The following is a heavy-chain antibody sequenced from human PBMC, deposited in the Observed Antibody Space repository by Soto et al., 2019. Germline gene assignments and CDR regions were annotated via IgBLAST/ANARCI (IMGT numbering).Heavy chain of an antibody. Sequence: ASVKVSCKASGYTFTRSGISWVRQAPGQGPEWMGWISSYNGDTNYAQTFQGRVTMTTDTSTSTAYMELRSLRSDDTAVYYCARDRHDSSGYSAYYYYGMDVWGQGTTVTVSS. V-gene: IGHV1-18*01. CDR2: ISSYNGDT. J-gene: IGHJ6*02. CDR3: ARDRHDSSGYSAYYYYGMDV. D-gene: IGHD3-22*01. CDR1: GYTFTRSG.